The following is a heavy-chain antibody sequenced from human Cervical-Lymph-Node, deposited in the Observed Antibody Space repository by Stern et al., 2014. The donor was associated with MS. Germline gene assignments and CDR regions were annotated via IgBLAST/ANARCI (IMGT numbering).Heavy chain of an antibody. CDR3: ARDRHDLGYCSGGSCYLPDY. Sequence: MQLVESGGGVVQPGRSLRLSCAASGFTFSSYGMHWVRQAPGKGLEWVAVIWYDGSNKYYADAVNGQFPSSRDNSKNTLYLQMNSLRAEDTAVYYCARDRHDLGYCSGGSCYLPDYWGQGTLVTVSS. CDR2: IWYDGSNK. CDR1: GFTFSSYG. J-gene: IGHJ4*02. V-gene: IGHV3-33*01. D-gene: IGHD2-15*01.